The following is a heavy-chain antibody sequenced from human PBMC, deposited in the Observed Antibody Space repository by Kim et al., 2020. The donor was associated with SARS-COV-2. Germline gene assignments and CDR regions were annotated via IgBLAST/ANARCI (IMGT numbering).Heavy chain of an antibody. CDR3: ARGRGDIVVVVAATPPSFDN. CDR1: GGSVSSGSYY. V-gene: IGHV4-61*01. CDR2: IYYSGST. J-gene: IGHJ4*02. Sequence: SETLSLTCTVSGGSVSSGSYYWSWIRQPPGKGLEWIGYIYYSGSTNDNPSLKSRVTISVDTSKNQFSLKLSSVTASDTAVYYCARGRGDIVVVVAATPPSFDNWGQRTLLTVSS. D-gene: IGHD2-15*01.